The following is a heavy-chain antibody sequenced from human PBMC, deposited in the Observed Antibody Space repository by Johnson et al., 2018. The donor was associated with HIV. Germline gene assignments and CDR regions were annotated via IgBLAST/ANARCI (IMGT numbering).Heavy chain of an antibody. Sequence: VLLVESGGGLIQPGGSLRLSCAVAGFSVSSNYMTWVRQAPGKGLEWVSSIYRSGGTYSAASVKGRFTISRDDSKSMLYLQMNNLRAEDTAVYYFARVRIGRENAFDIWGQGTMVTVSS. CDR3: ARVRIGRENAFDI. J-gene: IGHJ3*02. CDR1: GFSVSSNY. V-gene: IGHV3-53*01. CDR2: IYRSGGT. D-gene: IGHD1-26*01.